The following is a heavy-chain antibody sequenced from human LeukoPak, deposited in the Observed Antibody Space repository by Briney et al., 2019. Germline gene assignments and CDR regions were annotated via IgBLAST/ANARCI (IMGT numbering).Heavy chain of an antibody. Sequence: PGGSLRLSCAASGFTFGSYSVNWVRQAPGKGLEWVSSISERSSYIYYADSMKGRFTISRDNAKNSLYLQMNSLRAEDTAVYYCARSPRRQNDALEIWGQETVVTVSS. CDR2: ISERSSYI. CDR1: GFTFGSYS. J-gene: IGHJ3*02. V-gene: IGHV3-21*01. CDR3: ARSPRRQNDALEI.